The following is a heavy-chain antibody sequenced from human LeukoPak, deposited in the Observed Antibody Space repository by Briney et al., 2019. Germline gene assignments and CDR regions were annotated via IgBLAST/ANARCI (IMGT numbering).Heavy chain of an antibody. J-gene: IGHJ4*02. CDR3: ARHAPITMIVVVAEFDY. D-gene: IGHD3-22*01. CDR1: GGSISSYY. Sequence: SETLSLTCTVSGGSISSYYWGWIRQPPGKGLEWIGSIYYSGSTYYNPSLKSRVTISVDTSKNQFSLKLSSVTAADTAVYYCARHAPITMIVVVAEFDYWGQGTLVTVSS. CDR2: IYYSGST. V-gene: IGHV4-39*01.